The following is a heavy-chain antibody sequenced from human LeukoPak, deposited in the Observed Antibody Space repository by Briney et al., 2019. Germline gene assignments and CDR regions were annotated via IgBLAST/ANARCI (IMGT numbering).Heavy chain of an antibody. V-gene: IGHV3-23*01. D-gene: IGHD3-22*01. CDR2: ISGSGGST. CDR3: AKDLYPLGSGYLFDY. CDR1: GFTFTSYD. Sequence: PGGSLRLSCAASGFTFTSYDMSWVRQAPGKGLEWVSGISGSGGSTYYADSVKGRFTISRDNSKNTLYLQMNSLRDEDTAVYYCAKDLYPLGSGYLFDYWGQGTLVTVSS. J-gene: IGHJ4*02.